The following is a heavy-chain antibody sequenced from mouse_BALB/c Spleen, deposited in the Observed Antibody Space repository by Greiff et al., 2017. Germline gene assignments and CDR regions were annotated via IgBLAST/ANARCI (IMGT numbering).Heavy chain of an antibody. Sequence: EVHLVESGGDLVKPGGSLKLSCAASGFTFSSYGMSWVRQTPDKRLEWVATISSGGSYTYYPDSVKGRFTISRDNAKNTLYLQMSSLKSEDTAMYYCAGPIPYDSFSCYYAMDYWGQGTSVTVSS. CDR2: ISSGGSYT. D-gene: IGHD2-3*01. V-gene: IGHV5-6*01. CDR3: AGPIPYDSFSCYYAMDY. CDR1: GFTFSSYG. J-gene: IGHJ4*01.